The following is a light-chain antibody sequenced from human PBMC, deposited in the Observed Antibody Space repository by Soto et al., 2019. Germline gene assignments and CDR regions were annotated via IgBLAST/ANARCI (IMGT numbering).Light chain of an antibody. CDR2: AAS. Sequence: DIQLTQSPSFLSASVGDRVTITCRASQGISSSLAWYQQKPGKAPKLLIYAASTLKSGVPSRFSGSGSGTEFTLTISSLQPEDFATYYCQQLNSDPRTFGQGTKVEIK. V-gene: IGKV1-9*01. CDR3: QQLNSDPRT. J-gene: IGKJ1*01. CDR1: QGISSS.